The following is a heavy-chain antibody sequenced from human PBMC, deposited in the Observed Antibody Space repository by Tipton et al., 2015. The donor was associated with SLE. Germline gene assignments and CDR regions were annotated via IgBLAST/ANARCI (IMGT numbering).Heavy chain of an antibody. Sequence: TLSLTCTVSGGSISSYYWSWIRQPPGKGLEWIGSIYHSGSTYYNPSLKSRVTISVDTSKNQFSLKLSSVTAADTAVYYCASIEYSSSSGRGYWGQGTLVTVSS. D-gene: IGHD6-6*01. CDR3: ASIEYSSSSGRGY. J-gene: IGHJ4*02. CDR1: GGSISSYY. V-gene: IGHV4-59*01. CDR2: IYHSGST.